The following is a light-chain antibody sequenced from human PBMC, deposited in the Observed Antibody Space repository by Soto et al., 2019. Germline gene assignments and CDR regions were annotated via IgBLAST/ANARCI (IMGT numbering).Light chain of an antibody. CDR3: SSYAGSNNVV. Sequence: QSALTQPPSASGSPGQSVTISCTGTSSDVGGYNYVSWYQQHPGKAPKLMIYEVSKGPSGVPDRFSGSKSGNTASLTVSGLQAEDEADYYCSSYAGSNNVVFGGGTKVTVL. CDR1: SSDVGGYNY. J-gene: IGLJ2*01. CDR2: EVS. V-gene: IGLV2-8*01.